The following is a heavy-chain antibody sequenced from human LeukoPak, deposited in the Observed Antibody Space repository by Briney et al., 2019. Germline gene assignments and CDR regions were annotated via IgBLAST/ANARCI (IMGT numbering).Heavy chain of an antibody. Sequence: GGSLRLSCAASGFTVSSNYMSWVRQAPGKGLEWVSVIYSGGSTYYADSVKGRFTISRDNSKNTLYLQMNSLRAEDTAVYYCAREALTDCGGDCYPPPGDAFDIWGQGTMVTVSS. D-gene: IGHD2-21*02. CDR3: AREALTDCGGDCYPPPGDAFDI. CDR1: GFTVSSNY. CDR2: IYSGGST. V-gene: IGHV3-53*01. J-gene: IGHJ3*02.